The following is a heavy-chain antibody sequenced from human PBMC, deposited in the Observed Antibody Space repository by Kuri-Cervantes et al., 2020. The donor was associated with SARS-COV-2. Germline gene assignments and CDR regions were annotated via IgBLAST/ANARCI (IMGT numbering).Heavy chain of an antibody. J-gene: IGHJ4*02. Sequence: SVKVSCKASGGTFSSYAISWVRQAPGQGLEWMGGIIPILGIANYAQKFQGRVTITADKSTSTAYMELSSLRSEDTAVYYCASSILGYSYGYPFDYWGQGTLVTVSS. CDR3: ASSILGYSYGYPFDY. D-gene: IGHD5-18*01. CDR2: IIPILGIA. CDR1: GGTFSSYA. V-gene: IGHV1-69*10.